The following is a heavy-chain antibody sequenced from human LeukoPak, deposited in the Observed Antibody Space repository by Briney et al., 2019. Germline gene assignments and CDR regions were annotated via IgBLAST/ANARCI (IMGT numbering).Heavy chain of an antibody. Sequence: PGGSLRLSCAASGFTFSSYAMSWVRQAPGKGLEWVSAISGSGGSTYYADSVKGRFTISRDNSKNTLYLQMNSLRAEDTAVYYCAKDSAYSSSWTGLGAFDIWGQGTMVTVSS. J-gene: IGHJ3*02. CDR2: ISGSGGST. D-gene: IGHD6-13*01. CDR1: GFTFSSYA. CDR3: AKDSAYSSSWTGLGAFDI. V-gene: IGHV3-23*01.